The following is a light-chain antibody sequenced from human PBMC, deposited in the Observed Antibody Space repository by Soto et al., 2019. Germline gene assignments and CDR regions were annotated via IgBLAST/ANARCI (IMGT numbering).Light chain of an antibody. CDR3: LQDYNYPWT. CDR1: QGIRND. CDR2: AAS. V-gene: IGKV1-6*01. Sequence: AIQMTQSPSSLSASVGDRVTITCRASQGIRNDLGWYQQKPGKAPKLLIYAASSLQSGVPSRFSGSGSGTEFTLTISSLQPDDFAAYYCLQDYNYPWTFGQWTKVEIK. J-gene: IGKJ1*01.